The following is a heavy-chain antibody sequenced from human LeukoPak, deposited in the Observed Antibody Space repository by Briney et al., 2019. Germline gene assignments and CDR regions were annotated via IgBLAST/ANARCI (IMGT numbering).Heavy chain of an antibody. CDR1: GFTFSNYW. V-gene: IGHV3-74*01. D-gene: IGHD4-17*01. J-gene: IGHJ4*02. CDR2: INRDGSST. Sequence: GGSLRLSCAAPGFTFSNYWMHWVRQAPGKGLVWVSRINRDGSSTNYADSVKGRFTISRDNANNTLYLQMNSLRAEDTAVYYCVRVDYGDYGSFYWGQGALVTVSS. CDR3: VRVDYGDYGSFY.